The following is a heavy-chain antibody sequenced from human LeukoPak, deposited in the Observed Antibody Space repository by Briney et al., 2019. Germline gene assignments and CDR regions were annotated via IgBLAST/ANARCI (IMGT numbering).Heavy chain of an antibody. V-gene: IGHV3-66*01. CDR3: ARSYGGRHRCFDY. J-gene: IGHJ4*02. CDR2: IYTGGTT. Sequence: GGSLRLSCVASGFILSSNDMSWVRQAPGEGLEWGSVIYTGGTTYYTDSVKGRFTISRDDSKNTVFFQLNSLRAEDTAVYYCARSYGGRHRCFDYWGQGTLVTVSS. CDR1: GFILSSND. D-gene: IGHD4/OR15-4a*01.